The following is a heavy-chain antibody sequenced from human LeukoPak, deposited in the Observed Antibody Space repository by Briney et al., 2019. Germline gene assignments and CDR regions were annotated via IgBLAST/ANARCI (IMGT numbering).Heavy chain of an antibody. CDR3: ARGDLKSDWFDP. CDR1: GGSISSDLYY. D-gene: IGHD3-3*01. Sequence: SETLSVTCTVSGGSISSDLYYWNWIRQPAGKGLEWIGRFYNSGRTNFNPSLKSRVTISADTSKNQFSLKLRSVTAADTAVYYCARGDLKSDWFDPWGQGTLVIVST. CDR2: FYNSGRT. V-gene: IGHV4-61*02. J-gene: IGHJ5*02.